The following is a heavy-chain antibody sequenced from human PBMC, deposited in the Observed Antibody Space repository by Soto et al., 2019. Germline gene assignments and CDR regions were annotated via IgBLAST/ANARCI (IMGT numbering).Heavy chain of an antibody. CDR3: ASHPLNWSDADS. V-gene: IGHV4-34*01. Sequence: SETLSLTCAVFSASLGDHYWAWIRQSPDKGLEWIGEVHPSGSTDYNPSLKSRLSMSVDTSKNQFSLTMKSVTAADTGVYYCASHPLNWSDADSWGQGVLVTVSS. J-gene: IGHJ4*02. CDR1: SASLGDHY. CDR2: VHPSGST. D-gene: IGHD1-1*01.